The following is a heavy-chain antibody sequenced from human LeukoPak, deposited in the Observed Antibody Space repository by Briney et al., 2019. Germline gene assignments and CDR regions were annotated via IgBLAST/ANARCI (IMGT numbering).Heavy chain of an antibody. D-gene: IGHD2-15*01. J-gene: IGHJ4*02. V-gene: IGHV3-23*01. CDR3: AKERFIFVVARTDY. CDR2: LSGCLGST. CDR1: GFTFSSYA. Sequence: GGSLRPSCAASGFTFSSYAMSWVRQAPGEGLEWVSALSGCLGSTYYADSVKGRFTISRDNSKNTLYLQMNSLRAEDTAVYYCAKERFIFVVARTDYWGQGTLVTVSS.